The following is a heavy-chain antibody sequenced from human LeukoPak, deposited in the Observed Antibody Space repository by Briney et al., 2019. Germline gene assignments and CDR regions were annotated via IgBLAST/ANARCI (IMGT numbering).Heavy chain of an antibody. V-gene: IGHV4-39*01. Sequence: SETLSLTCTVSGGSISSSSYYWGWIRQPPGKGLEWIGSIYYSGSTYYNPSLKSRVTISVDTSKNQFSLKLSSVTAADTAAYYCARRGYGVFDYWGQGTLVTVSS. CDR1: GGSISSSSYY. J-gene: IGHJ4*02. CDR2: IYYSGST. CDR3: ARRGYGVFDY. D-gene: IGHD4-17*01.